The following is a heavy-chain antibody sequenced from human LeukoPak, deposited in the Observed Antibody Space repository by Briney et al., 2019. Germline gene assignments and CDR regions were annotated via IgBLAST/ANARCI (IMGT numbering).Heavy chain of an antibody. V-gene: IGHV4-31*03. CDR2: IYYSGST. CDR1: GGSMSSGGDY. Sequence: NPAETLTLPCIVSGGSMSSGGDYWSWIRQHPGKSLEWIGYIYYSGSTYYNPSLKSRVTIAVDTSMNEFSLKLSSVTAAGTAVYYCESSGYGSGIDYWAQGTLVTVSS. CDR3: ESSGYGSGIDY. D-gene: IGHD3-10*01. J-gene: IGHJ4*02.